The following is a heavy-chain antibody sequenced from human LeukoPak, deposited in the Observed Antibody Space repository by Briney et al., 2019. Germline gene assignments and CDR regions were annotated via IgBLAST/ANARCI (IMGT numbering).Heavy chain of an antibody. CDR1: GFTFGDYP. Sequence: PGGSLRLSCTGSGFTFGDYPMSWFRQAPGKGLEWVGFIRSKAYGGTTEYAASVKGRFIISRDDSRSIAYLQMNSLKTEDTAVYYCTRRYNYDSSGYYSVRDAFDIWGQGTMVTVSS. CDR2: IRSKAYGGTT. J-gene: IGHJ3*02. D-gene: IGHD3-22*01. V-gene: IGHV3-49*03. CDR3: TRRYNYDSSGYYSVRDAFDI.